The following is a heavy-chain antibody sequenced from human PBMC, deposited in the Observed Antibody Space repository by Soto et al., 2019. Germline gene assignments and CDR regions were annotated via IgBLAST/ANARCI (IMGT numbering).Heavy chain of an antibody. D-gene: IGHD3-22*01. CDR1: GGTFSSYA. CDR3: ARDRGPSSGYYPYWFDP. J-gene: IGHJ5*02. V-gene: IGHV1-69*12. Sequence: QVQLVQSGAEVKKPGSSVKVSCKASGGTFSSYAITWVRQAPGQGLEWMGGIIPIFGTANYAQKFQARVTITADESTSTDYMELSRLRSEDTAVYYCARDRGPSSGYYPYWFDPWGQGTLVTVSS. CDR2: IIPIFGTA.